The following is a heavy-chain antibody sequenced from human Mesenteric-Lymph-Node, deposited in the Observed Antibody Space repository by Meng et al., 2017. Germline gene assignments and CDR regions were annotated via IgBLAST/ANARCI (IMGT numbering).Heavy chain of an antibody. D-gene: IGHD3-16*01. V-gene: IGHV1-2*06. Sequence: QVQLVQSGAEVKKPVASVQVSCKAAGYNFTGYYMHWVRQAPGQGLEWMGRINPNSGGTNYAQKFQGRVTMTRDTSISTAYMELSRLRSEDTAVYYCAREGLVGDLRYFDLWGRGTLVTASS. CDR2: INPNSGGT. CDR1: GYNFTGYY. CDR3: AREGLVGDLRYFDL. J-gene: IGHJ2*01.